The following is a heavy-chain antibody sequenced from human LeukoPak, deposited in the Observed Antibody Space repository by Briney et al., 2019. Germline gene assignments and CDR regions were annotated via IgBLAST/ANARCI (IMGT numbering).Heavy chain of an antibody. D-gene: IGHD3-3*01. CDR2: IYYSGST. V-gene: IGHV4-31*03. CDR1: GGSISSGGYY. Sequence: SETLSLTCTVFGGSISSGGYYWSWIRQHPGKGLGWIGYIYYSGSTYYNPSLKSRVTISVDTSKNQFSLKLSSVTAADTAVYYCARAGGFFSPFGYWGQGTLVTVSS. CDR3: ARAGGFFSPFGY. J-gene: IGHJ4*02.